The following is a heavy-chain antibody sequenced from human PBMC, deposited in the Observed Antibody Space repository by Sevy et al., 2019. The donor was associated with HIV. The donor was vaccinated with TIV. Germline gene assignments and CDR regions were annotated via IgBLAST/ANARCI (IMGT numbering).Heavy chain of an antibody. V-gene: IGHV3-7*01. CDR2: INQDGSVK. CDR1: GFTLNSYW. J-gene: IGHJ4*02. CDR3: VRAIAAAGSF. Sequence: GGSLRLSCAASGFTLNSYWMSWVRQAPGKGLEWVANINQDGSVKYYVDSGKGRFTISRDNARNSLYLRMNSLRAEDTALYYCVRAIAAAGSFWGQGTLVTVSS. D-gene: IGHD6-13*01.